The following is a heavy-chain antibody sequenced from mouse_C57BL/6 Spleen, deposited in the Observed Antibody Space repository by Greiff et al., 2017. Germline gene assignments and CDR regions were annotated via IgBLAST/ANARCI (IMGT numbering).Heavy chain of an antibody. CDR2: INPSNGGT. J-gene: IGHJ4*01. CDR1: GYTFTSYW. CDR3: ARDVAYYYGSSYYDAMDY. D-gene: IGHD1-1*01. V-gene: IGHV1-53*01. Sequence: QVQLQQPGTELVKPGASVKLSCKASGYTFTSYWMHWVKQRPGQGLEWIGNINPSNGGTNYNEKFKSKATLTVDKSSSPAYMQLSRLTSEDSAVYYCARDVAYYYGSSYYDAMDYWGQGTSVTVSS.